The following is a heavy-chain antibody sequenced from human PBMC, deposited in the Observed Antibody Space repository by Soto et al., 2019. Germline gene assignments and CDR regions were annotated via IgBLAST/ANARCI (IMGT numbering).Heavy chain of an antibody. J-gene: IGHJ5*02. D-gene: IGHD3-10*01. Sequence: ASVKVSCKASGYTFTSYDINWVRQATGQGLEWMGWMNPNSGNTGYAQKFQGRVTMTRNTSISTAYMELSSLRSEDTAVYYCARGRSSRGWNYGSGSYYNWVREQNWFDPWGQGTLVTVSS. CDR2: MNPNSGNT. CDR1: GYTFTSYD. V-gene: IGHV1-8*01. CDR3: ARGRSSRGWNYGSGSYYNWVREQNWFDP.